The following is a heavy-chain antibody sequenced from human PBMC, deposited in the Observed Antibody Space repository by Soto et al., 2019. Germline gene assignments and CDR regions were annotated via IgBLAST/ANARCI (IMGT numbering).Heavy chain of an antibody. CDR3: ARQQWLVLNAFDI. CDR1: GGSISSYY. Sequence: QVQLQESGPGLVKPSETVSLTCTVSGGSISSYYWSWIRQPPGKGLEWIGYIYYSGSTNYNPSLKSRVTISVDTSKNQFSLKLSSVTAADTAVYYCARQQWLVLNAFDIWGQGTMVTVSS. D-gene: IGHD6-19*01. CDR2: IYYSGST. J-gene: IGHJ3*02. V-gene: IGHV4-59*01.